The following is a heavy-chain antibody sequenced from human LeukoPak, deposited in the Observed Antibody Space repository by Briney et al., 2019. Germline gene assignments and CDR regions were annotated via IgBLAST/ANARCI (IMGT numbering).Heavy chain of an antibody. CDR2: IYYSGST. V-gene: IGHV4-59*01. CDR3: ARTTEGGCNYGYFYYYYMDV. CDR1: GGSISSYY. Sequence: SETLSLTCTVSGGSISSYYWSWIRQPPGKGLEWIGYIYYSGSTNYKSSLKSRVTISVDTSKNQFSLKLRSVTAADTAVYYCARTTEGGCNYGYFYYYYMDVWGKGTTVTISS. J-gene: IGHJ6*03. D-gene: IGHD3-16*01.